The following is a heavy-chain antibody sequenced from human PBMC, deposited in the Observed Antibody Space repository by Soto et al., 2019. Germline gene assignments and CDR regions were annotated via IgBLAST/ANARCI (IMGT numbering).Heavy chain of an antibody. CDR2: IWTSGST. CDR3: ARTVGAAYYFDF. D-gene: IGHD3-16*01. CDR1: GDSMSKYY. V-gene: IGHV4-4*07. J-gene: IGHJ4*02. Sequence: QVQLQESRPGLVKPSETLSLTCNVSGDSMSKYYWSWVRQPAGKGLEWIGRIWTSGSTNYNPSLKTRVTMSIDTSNKHFCLDLKSVTAADTAVYYCARTVGAAYYFDFWGQGVLVTVSS.